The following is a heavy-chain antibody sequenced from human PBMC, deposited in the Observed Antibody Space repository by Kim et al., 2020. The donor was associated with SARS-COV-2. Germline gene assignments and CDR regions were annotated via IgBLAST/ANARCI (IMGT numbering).Heavy chain of an antibody. J-gene: IGHJ4*02. CDR3: ARDREDY. CDR2: SGSHI. V-gene: IGHV3-21*01. Sequence: SGSHISYADSVHGRFSISRDNAKNSLYLQMNSLGAEDTAVYYCARDREDYWGQGTLVTVSS. D-gene: IGHD1-26*01.